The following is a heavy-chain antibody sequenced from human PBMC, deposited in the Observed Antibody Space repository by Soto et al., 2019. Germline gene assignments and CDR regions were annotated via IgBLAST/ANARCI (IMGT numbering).Heavy chain of an antibody. J-gene: IGHJ4*02. CDR1: GGSISSYY. Sequence: QVQLQESGPGLVKPSETLSLTCTVSGGSISSYYWSWIRQPPGKGLEWIGYIYEGGSTNYHPSLKTRVTMSVDTSKNQFSLKLSSVTAADTAVYYCARHPTVTEYYFDYWGQGTLVTVSS. CDR2: IYEGGST. CDR3: ARHPTVTEYYFDY. D-gene: IGHD4-17*01. V-gene: IGHV4-59*08.